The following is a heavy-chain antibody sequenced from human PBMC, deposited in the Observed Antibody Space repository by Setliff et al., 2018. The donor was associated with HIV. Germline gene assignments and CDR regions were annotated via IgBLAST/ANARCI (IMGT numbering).Heavy chain of an antibody. CDR2: LDPEDGKT. CDR1: GYTLTDVS. V-gene: IGHV1-24*01. D-gene: IGHD3-16*01. CDR3: AIVRRIITFGGRFGLVQSLYYFHG. Sequence: ASVKVSCKVSGYTLTDVSMHWVRQAPGEGLEWMGGLDPEDGKTIYAQKFQGRVSMTEYTSTDTASMELRGLRFDDTAVYYCAIVRRIITFGGRFGLVQSLYYFHGWGHGTLVTVSS. J-gene: IGHJ4*01.